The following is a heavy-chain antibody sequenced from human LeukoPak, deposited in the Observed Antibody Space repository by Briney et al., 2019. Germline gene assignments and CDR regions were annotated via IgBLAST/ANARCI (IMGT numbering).Heavy chain of an antibody. Sequence: GGSLRPSCAASEFTFTTYGMHWARQAPGKGLEWVAFIYYDGSNIYYADYVKGRFTTSRDISKNTLYLQMDSLRAEDTAIYYCARDWKTNSFDYWGQGTLVTVSS. D-gene: IGHD1-1*01. CDR1: EFTFTTYG. V-gene: IGHV3-30*02. CDR2: IYYDGSNI. CDR3: ARDWKTNSFDY. J-gene: IGHJ4*02.